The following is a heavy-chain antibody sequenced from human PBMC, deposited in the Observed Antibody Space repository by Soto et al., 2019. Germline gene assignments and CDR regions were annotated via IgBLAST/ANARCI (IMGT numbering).Heavy chain of an antibody. CDR2: ISAYNGNT. CDR3: ARDHSGYSYGPGDY. CDR1: GYTFTSYG. J-gene: IGHJ4*02. Sequence: ASVKVSCKASGYTFTSYGISWVRQTPGQGLEWMGWISAYNGNTNDAQKLQGRVTMTTDTSTSTAYMELRSLRSDDTAVYYCARDHSGYSYGPGDYWGQGTLVTVSS. V-gene: IGHV1-18*01. D-gene: IGHD5-18*01.